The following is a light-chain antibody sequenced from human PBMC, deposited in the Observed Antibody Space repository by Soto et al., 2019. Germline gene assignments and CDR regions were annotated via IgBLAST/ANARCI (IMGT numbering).Light chain of an antibody. Sequence: QSALTQPASVSGSPGQSITISCTGTSSDVGGYNYVSWYQQHPGKAPKFMIYDVSNRTSGVSNRFSGSKSGNTDSLTISGLQAEDEADYYCSAYTSSSTLVFGGGTKVTVL. V-gene: IGLV2-14*01. J-gene: IGLJ2*01. CDR2: DVS. CDR1: SSDVGGYNY. CDR3: SAYTSSSTLV.